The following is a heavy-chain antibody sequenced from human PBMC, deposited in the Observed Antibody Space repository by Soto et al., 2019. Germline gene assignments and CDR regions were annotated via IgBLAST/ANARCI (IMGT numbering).Heavy chain of an antibody. Sequence: EVQLVESGGGLVQPGGSLRLSCAASGFTVSSNYMSWVRQAPGKGLEWVSVIYSGGGTYYADSVKGRFTISRHTSKNTLYLQMNSLRPEDTAVYSCARASYGSGSGVAWGQGTLVTVSS. J-gene: IGHJ5*02. CDR3: ARASYGSGSGVA. CDR1: GFTVSSNY. D-gene: IGHD3-10*01. CDR2: IYSGGGT. V-gene: IGHV3-53*04.